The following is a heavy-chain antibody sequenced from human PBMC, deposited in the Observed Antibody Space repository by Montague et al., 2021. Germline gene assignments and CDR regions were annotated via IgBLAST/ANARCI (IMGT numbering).Heavy chain of an antibody. CDR2: VSYGGRT. CDR3: ARERDRYYYMDI. Sequence: SETLSLTRTVSRSLINSDYYCGWIRQPPGKGLEWMGSVSYGGRTYYNPSLKSRVTISVDTSNNHFSLKLSSVTAADTAMYYCARERDRYYYMDIWGKGTTVTVSS. J-gene: IGHJ6*03. V-gene: IGHV4-38-2*02. CDR1: RSLINSDYY.